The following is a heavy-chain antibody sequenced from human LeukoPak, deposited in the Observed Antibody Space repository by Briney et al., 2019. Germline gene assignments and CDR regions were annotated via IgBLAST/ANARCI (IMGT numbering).Heavy chain of an antibody. V-gene: IGHV1-18*04. D-gene: IGHD6-19*01. CDR1: GNTFTIYG. J-gene: IGHJ4*02. CDR3: ARSFSSGWYFDY. Sequence: ASVKVSCKASGNTFTIYGISWVRQAPGQGLEWMGWISAYTGHTDYQQKLQGRVTMTMDTSTSTTYMDLRSLRSEDTAVYYCARSFSSGWYFDYWGQGTLVPVSS. CDR2: ISAYTGHT.